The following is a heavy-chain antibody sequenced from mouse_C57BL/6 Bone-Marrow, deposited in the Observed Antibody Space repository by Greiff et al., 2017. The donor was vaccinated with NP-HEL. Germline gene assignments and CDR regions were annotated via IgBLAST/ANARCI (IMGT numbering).Heavy chain of an antibody. CDR2: IHPGSGST. CDR1: GYRLARCG. Sequence: QVQLHHPLAELVKPGASVKVCCKACGYRLARCGDQLVGGSSGQCLEWIGMIHPGSGSTNYNEKFNSKATLTVDKSSSTAYMQLSSLTSEDSAVYYCARCYYGSSYLAWFAYWGQGTLVTVSA. CDR3: ARCYYGSSYLAWFAY. J-gene: IGHJ3*01. D-gene: IGHD1-1*01. V-gene: IGHV1-64*01.